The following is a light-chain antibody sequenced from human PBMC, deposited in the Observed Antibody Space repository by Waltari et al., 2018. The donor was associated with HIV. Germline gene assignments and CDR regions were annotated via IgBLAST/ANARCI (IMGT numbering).Light chain of an antibody. CDR3: QQYLSSPLS. Sequence: DIVMTQSPDSLAVSLGERATINCKSPRSVLDSPTNKNCLAWYQQKPGQSPQLLIYRASTRESGVPDRFSGSGSGTDFTLTISSLQAEDVAVYYCQQYLSSPLSFGQGTKVEIK. J-gene: IGKJ2*03. CDR2: RAS. CDR1: RSVLDSPTNKNC. V-gene: IGKV4-1*01.